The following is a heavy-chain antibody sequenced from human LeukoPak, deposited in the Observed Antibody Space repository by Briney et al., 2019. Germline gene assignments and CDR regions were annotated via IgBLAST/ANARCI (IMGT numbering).Heavy chain of an antibody. J-gene: IGHJ5*02. V-gene: IGHV1-69*02. CDR3: ARSKRFYCSGGSCRRSWFDP. CDR2: IIPILGIA. D-gene: IGHD2-15*01. CDR1: GYTFIGYH. Sequence: ASVKVSCKASGYTFIGYHMHWVRQAPGQGLEWMGRIIPILGIANYAQKFQGRVTITADKSTSTAYMELSSLRSEDTAVYYCARSKRFYCSGGSCRRSWFDPWGQGTLVTVSS.